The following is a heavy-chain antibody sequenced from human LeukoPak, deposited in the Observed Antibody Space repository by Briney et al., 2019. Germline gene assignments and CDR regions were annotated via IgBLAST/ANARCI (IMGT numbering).Heavy chain of an antibody. Sequence: GGSLRLSCAASGFPFSSYAMGWVRQPPGKGLEWVPGVSGSGDTTYYADSVKGRFTISRDNSKNTLYLQMDSLRAEDAAVYYCAKSDYYDESGHPSSFEYWGQGTLVTVSS. V-gene: IGHV3-23*01. CDR2: VSGSGDTT. CDR1: GFPFSSYA. D-gene: IGHD3-16*01. CDR3: AKSDYYDESGHPSSFEY. J-gene: IGHJ4*02.